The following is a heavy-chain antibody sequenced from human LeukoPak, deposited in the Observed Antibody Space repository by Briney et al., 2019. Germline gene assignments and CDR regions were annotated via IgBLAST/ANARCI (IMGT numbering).Heavy chain of an antibody. V-gene: IGHV3-23*03. CDR1: GFTFSNYA. J-gene: IGHJ4*02. CDR3: Y. CDR2: IYGGGST. Sequence: GGSLRLSCAASGFTFSNYAMTWVRQAPGKGLEWISVIYGGGSTYHADSVKGRFTISRDSSKDVLYLHMHYLAVEDTAVYFDYWGQGTLVSVSS.